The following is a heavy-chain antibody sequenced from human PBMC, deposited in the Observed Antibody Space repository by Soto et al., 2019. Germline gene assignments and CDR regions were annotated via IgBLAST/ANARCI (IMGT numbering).Heavy chain of an antibody. Sequence: GGSLRLSCAASGFTFSSYGMHWVRQAPGKGLEWVAVISYDGSNKYYADSVKGRFTISRDNSKNTLYLQMNSLRAEDTAVYYCAKDRNTVVTWHYCYGMDVWGQGTTVTVSS. CDR2: ISYDGSNK. CDR1: GFTFSSYG. V-gene: IGHV3-30*18. CDR3: AKDRNTVVTWHYCYGMDV. D-gene: IGHD2-21*02. J-gene: IGHJ6*02.